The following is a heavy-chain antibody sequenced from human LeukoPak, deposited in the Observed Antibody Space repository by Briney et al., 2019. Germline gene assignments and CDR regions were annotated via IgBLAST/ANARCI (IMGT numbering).Heavy chain of an antibody. D-gene: IGHD3-10*01. Sequence: PSETLSLTCSVYGGSFSGYYWSWIPQPPGKGLEWIGEINHSGNTNYNPSLKSRVTISVDTSKNQFSLKLSSVTAADTAVYYCARVLVWVGERYYMDVWGKGTTVTISS. V-gene: IGHV4-34*01. CDR3: ARVLVWVGERYYMDV. CDR2: INHSGNT. CDR1: GGSFSGYY. J-gene: IGHJ6*03.